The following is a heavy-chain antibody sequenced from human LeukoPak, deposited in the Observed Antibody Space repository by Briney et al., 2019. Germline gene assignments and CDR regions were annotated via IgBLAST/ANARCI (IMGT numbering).Heavy chain of an antibody. J-gene: IGHJ6*03. CDR1: GFTFSSYA. CDR2: ISYDGCNK. CDR3: AKDAVVVPAARATIHYYYYYMDV. D-gene: IGHD2-2*01. Sequence: GGSLRLSCAASGFTFSSYAMHWVRQAPGKGLEWVAVISYDGCNKYYADSVKGRFTISRDNSKNTLYLQTNSLRAEDTAVYYCAKDAVVVPAARATIHYYYYYMDVWGKGTTVTVSS. V-gene: IGHV3-30-3*01.